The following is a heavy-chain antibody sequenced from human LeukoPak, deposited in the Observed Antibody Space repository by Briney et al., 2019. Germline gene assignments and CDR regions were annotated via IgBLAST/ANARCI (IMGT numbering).Heavy chain of an antibody. CDR3: ARGPPTYYDFWSGYYRENYFDY. J-gene: IGHJ4*02. D-gene: IGHD3-3*01. V-gene: IGHV1-18*01. Sequence: ASVTVSCTASGYTFTSYGLTWVRQAPGQGLEWMGWISTYNGNTNYAQKLQGRVTMTTDTSTSTAYMELRSLRSDDTAVYYCARGPPTYYDFWSGYYRENYFDYWGQGTLVTVSS. CDR1: GYTFTSYG. CDR2: ISTYNGNT.